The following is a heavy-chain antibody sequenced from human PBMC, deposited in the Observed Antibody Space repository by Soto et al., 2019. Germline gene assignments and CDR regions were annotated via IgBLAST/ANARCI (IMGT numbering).Heavy chain of an antibody. CDR3: AREPATAKPEGVDF. V-gene: IGHV1-2*02. CDR1: GYTFSDYY. Sequence: ASVEVSCRASGYTFSDYYIHWVRLAPGQGLEWMGWINPNSGGTKFAPKFQGGVTMTRDRSITTAYMELSRLRSGDTAVYYCAREPATAKPEGVDFWGQGTLVTVSS. CDR2: INPNSGGT. J-gene: IGHJ4*02. D-gene: IGHD1-1*01.